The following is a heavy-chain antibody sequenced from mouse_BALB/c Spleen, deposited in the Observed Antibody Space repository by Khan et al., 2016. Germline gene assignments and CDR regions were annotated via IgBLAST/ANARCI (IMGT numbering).Heavy chain of an antibody. V-gene: IGHV5-6-3*01. CDR2: INSNGGST. D-gene: IGHD3-2*01. Sequence: EVALVESGGGLVQPGGSLKLSCAASGYTFSSYGMSWVRQTPDKRLELVATINSNGGSTYYPDSVKGRFTISSENAKNTLYLQMSSLKSENTAMYYCARGRQLGLKYFDYWGQGTTLTVSS. J-gene: IGHJ2*01. CDR3: ARGRQLGLKYFDY. CDR1: GYTFSSYG.